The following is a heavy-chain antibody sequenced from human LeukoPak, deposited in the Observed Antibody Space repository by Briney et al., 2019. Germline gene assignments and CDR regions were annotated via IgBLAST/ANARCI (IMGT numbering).Heavy chain of an antibody. J-gene: IGHJ4*02. CDR2: IGGSGGST. V-gene: IGHV3-23*01. D-gene: IGHD2-2*01. Sequence: GGSLRLSCAASVFTFSSYAMSWVRQAPGKGLEWVSAIGGSGGSTYYADSVKGRFTISRDNSKNTLYLQMNSLRAEDTAVYYCARESYCSSTSCYETLIDYWGQGTLVTVSS. CDR1: VFTFSSYA. CDR3: ARESYCSSTSCYETLIDY.